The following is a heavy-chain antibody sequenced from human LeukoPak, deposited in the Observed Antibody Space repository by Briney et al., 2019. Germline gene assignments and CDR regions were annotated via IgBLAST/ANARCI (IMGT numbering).Heavy chain of an antibody. J-gene: IGHJ6*03. CDR3: ARSPQLAARPGYYYYYMDV. V-gene: IGHV1-69*05. CDR1: GGTLSSYA. D-gene: IGHD6-6*01. Sequence: ASVKVSCKASGGTLSSYAISWVRQAPGQGLEWMGGIIPIFGTANYAQKFQGRVTITTDESTSTAYMELSSLRSEDTAVYYCARSPQLAARPGYYYYYMDVWGKGTTVTVSS. CDR2: IIPIFGTA.